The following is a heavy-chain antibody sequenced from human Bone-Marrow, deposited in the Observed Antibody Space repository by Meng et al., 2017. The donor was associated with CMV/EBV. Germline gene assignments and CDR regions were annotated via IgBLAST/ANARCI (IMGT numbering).Heavy chain of an antibody. J-gene: IGHJ5*02. CDR2: IRSKTYGGTT. D-gene: IGHD4-11*01. CDR1: GFTFGDYV. CDR3: TRGLHCFGTYCPTSPNWFDP. V-gene: IGHV3-49*04. Sequence: GESLKISCRASGFTFGDYVMSWVRQAPGKGLEWVGFIRSKTYGGTTEYAASVKGRFTISRDDSKSIAYLQMNSLKTEDTAVYYCTRGLHCFGTYCPTSPNWFDPWGQGTLVTVSS.